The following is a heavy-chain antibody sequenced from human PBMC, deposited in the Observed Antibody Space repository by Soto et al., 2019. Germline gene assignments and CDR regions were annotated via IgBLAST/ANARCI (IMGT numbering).Heavy chain of an antibody. CDR2: ISGSGGST. V-gene: IGHV3-23*01. D-gene: IGHD5-12*01. J-gene: IGHJ4*02. CDR3: AKDYRLVATMGYFDY. Sequence: GGSLRLSCAASGFTFSSYAMSWVRQAPGKGLEWVSAISGSGGSTYYADSVKGRFTISRDNSKNTLYLQMNSLGAEDTAVYYCAKDYRLVATMGYFDYWGQGTLVTVSS. CDR1: GFTFSSYA.